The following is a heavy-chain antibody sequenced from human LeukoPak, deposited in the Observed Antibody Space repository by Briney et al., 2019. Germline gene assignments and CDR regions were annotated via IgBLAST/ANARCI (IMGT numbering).Heavy chain of an antibody. CDR3: AREPPYTGHCDITTCDVSRFDL. D-gene: IGHD2-2*01. Sequence: ASVKVSCKVSGYTLTELSMHWVRQAPGKGLEWMGGFDPEDGETIYAQKFQGRVTMTEDTSTDTAYTELSSLRSEDTAVYFCAREPPYTGHCDITTCDVSRFDLWGQGTLVTVSS. V-gene: IGHV1-24*01. CDR2: FDPEDGET. J-gene: IGHJ4*02. CDR1: GYTLTELS.